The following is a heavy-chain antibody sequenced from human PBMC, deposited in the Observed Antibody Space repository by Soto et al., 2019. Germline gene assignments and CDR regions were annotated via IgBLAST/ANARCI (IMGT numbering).Heavy chain of an antibody. CDR2: IYYSGST. V-gene: IGHV4-31*03. Sequence: QVQLQESGPGLVKPSQTLSLTCTVSGGSISSGGYYWSWIRQHPGKGLEWIGYIYYSGSTYYNPSLKSRVTIAVDTSKNQFALKLGSVTASDTAVYYCAGEVWSGYSSSYYYYGMDVWGQGTTVTVSS. CDR1: GGSISSGGYY. J-gene: IGHJ6*02. D-gene: IGHD3-3*01. CDR3: AGEVWSGYSSSYYYYGMDV.